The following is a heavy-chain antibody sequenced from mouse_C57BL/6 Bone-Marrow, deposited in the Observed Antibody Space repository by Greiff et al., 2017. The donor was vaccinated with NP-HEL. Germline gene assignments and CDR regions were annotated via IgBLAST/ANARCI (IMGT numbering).Heavy chain of an antibody. J-gene: IGHJ3*01. Sequence: EVQRVESGGGLVKPGGSLKLSCAASGFTFSSYAMSWVRQTPEKRLEWVATISDGGSYTYYPDNVKGRFTISRDNAKNNLYLQMSHLKSEDTAMYYCARADSPWFAYWGQGTLVTVSA. CDR1: GFTFSSYA. CDR2: ISDGGSYT. D-gene: IGHD6-1*01. V-gene: IGHV5-4*01. CDR3: ARADSPWFAY.